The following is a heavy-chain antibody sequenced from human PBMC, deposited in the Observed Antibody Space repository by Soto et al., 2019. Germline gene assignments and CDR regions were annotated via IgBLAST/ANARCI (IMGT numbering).Heavy chain of an antibody. CDR1: GDSISSGDYY. J-gene: IGHJ4*02. D-gene: IGHD2-8*02. Sequence: LSLTCTVSGDSISSGDYYWSWIRQPPGKGLEWIGYIYHSGSTYYNPSLKSRITISVDTSKNQFSLKLSSVTAADTAVYYCARGGGLLGYWGQGTLVTVSS. V-gene: IGHV4-30-4*01. CDR2: IYHSGST. CDR3: ARGGGLLGY.